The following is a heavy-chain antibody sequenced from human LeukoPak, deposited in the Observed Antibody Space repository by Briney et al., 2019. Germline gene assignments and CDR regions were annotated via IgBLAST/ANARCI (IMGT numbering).Heavy chain of an antibody. CDR1: GYTFTSYD. D-gene: IGHD3-9*01. J-gene: IGHJ4*02. V-gene: IGHV1-8*01. Sequence: GASVKVSCKASGYTFTSYDINWVRQATGQGLEWMGWMNPNSGNTGYAQKFQGRVTMTRNTSISTAYMELSSLRSEDTAVYYCARVGVDDILTGVIIEELNYWGQGTLVTVSS. CDR2: MNPNSGNT. CDR3: ARVGVDDILTGVIIEELNY.